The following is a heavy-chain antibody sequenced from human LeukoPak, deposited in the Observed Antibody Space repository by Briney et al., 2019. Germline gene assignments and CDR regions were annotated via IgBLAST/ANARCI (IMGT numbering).Heavy chain of an antibody. D-gene: IGHD3-9*01. J-gene: IGHJ4*02. Sequence: GGSLRLSCTASGFTFGDYAMSWVRQAPGKGLEWVGLIRSKAYGGTTEYAASVKGRFTISRDDSKSIAYLQMNSLKTEDTAVYYCTTYFDILTGYPPVDFWGQGTLVTVSA. CDR1: GFTFGDYA. CDR3: TTYFDILTGYPPVDF. CDR2: IRSKAYGGTT. V-gene: IGHV3-49*04.